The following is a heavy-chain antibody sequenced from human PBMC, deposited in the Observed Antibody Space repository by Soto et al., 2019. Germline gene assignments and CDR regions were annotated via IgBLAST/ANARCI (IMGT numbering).Heavy chain of an antibody. Sequence: GESLKISCKGSGYSFTSYWISWVRQMPGKGLEWMGRIDPSDSYTNYSPSFQGHVTISADKSISTAYLQWSSLKASDTAMYYCARRRGSSSLRYYYYGMDVWGQGTTVTVSS. CDR2: IDPSDSYT. D-gene: IGHD6-6*01. CDR1: GYSFTSYW. V-gene: IGHV5-10-1*01. CDR3: ARRRGSSSLRYYYYGMDV. J-gene: IGHJ6*02.